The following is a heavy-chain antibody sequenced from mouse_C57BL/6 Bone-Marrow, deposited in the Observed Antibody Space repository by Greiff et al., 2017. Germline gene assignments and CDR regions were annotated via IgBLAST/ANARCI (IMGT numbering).Heavy chain of an antibody. V-gene: IGHV6-3*01. CDR3: TDGGWLLPWFAY. CDR2: IRLKSDNYAT. J-gene: IGHJ3*01. Sequence: EAQVVESGGGLVPPGGSMKLSCVASGFTFSNYWVNWVRQSPEKGLEWVAEIRLKSDNYATHSAESMIGRFNISRDDSKSSVYLKMNILRAEVTGIYYCTDGGWLLPWFAYWGQETPVTVSA. D-gene: IGHD2-3*01. CDR1: GFTFSNYW.